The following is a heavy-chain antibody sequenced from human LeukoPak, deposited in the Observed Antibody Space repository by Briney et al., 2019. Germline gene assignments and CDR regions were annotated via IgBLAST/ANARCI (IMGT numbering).Heavy chain of an antibody. D-gene: IGHD3-22*01. CDR1: GFTFSSYA. V-gene: IGHV3-23*01. CDR2: ISGSGGST. CDR3: AKDYARIVDRGGFDP. Sequence: GGSLRLSCAASGFTFSSYAMSWVRQAPGKGLEWVSGISGSGGSTYYADSVKGQVTISRDNSNNTLYLQMNSLRAEDTAVYYCAKDYARIVDRGGFDPWGQGTLVTVSS. J-gene: IGHJ5*02.